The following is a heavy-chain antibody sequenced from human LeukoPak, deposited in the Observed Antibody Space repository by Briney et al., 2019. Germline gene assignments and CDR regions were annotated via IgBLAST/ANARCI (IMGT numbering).Heavy chain of an antibody. J-gene: IGHJ4*02. CDR3: ARGVLARGSSGWYFDY. CDR1: RFTFSSYA. CDR2: ISSNGGST. V-gene: IGHV3-64*01. D-gene: IGHD6-19*01. Sequence: GGSLRLSCAASRFTFSSYAMHWVHQAPGKGLEYVSAISSNGGSTYYTNSVKGRFTISRDNSKNTLYLQMGSLRAEDMAVYYCARGVLARGSSGWYFDYWGQGTLVTVSS.